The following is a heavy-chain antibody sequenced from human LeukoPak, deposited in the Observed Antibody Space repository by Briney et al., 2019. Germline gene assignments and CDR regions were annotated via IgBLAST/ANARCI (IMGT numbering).Heavy chain of an antibody. V-gene: IGHV3-30*03. J-gene: IGHJ4*02. CDR2: ISHDGSNK. CDR3: AAGYYFGDY. CDR1: GFTFSSYG. D-gene: IGHD3-22*01. Sequence: GRSLRLSCAASGFTFSSYGMHWVRQAPGKGLEWVATISHDGSNKYYADSVKGRFTISRDNSKNTLYLQMNSLRAEDTAVYYCAAGYYFGDYWGQGTLSPSPQ.